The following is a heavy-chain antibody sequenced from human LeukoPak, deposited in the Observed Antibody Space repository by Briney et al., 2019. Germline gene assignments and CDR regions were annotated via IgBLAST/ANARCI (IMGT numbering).Heavy chain of an antibody. CDR2: INWNGGST. J-gene: IGHJ3*02. D-gene: IGHD2-8*01. CDR3: ASVLRGVSGISPAFDI. Sequence: PGGSLRLSCAASGFTFDDYGMSWVSHAPGNGLEWVSGINWNGGSTGYADSVKGRFTISSDNAKNSLYLQMNSLRAEDTALYYWASVLRGVSGISPAFDIWGQGTMVTVSS. CDR1: GFTFDDYG. V-gene: IGHV3-20*04.